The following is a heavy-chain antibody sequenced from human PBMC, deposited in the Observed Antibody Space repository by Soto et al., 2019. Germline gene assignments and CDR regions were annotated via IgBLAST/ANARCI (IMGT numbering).Heavy chain of an antibody. CDR1: GGSISSYY. V-gene: IGHV4-59*08. D-gene: IGHD2-15*01. CDR2: IYYSGST. Sequence: QVQLQESGPGLVKPSETLSLTCTVSGGSISSYYWSWIRQPPGKGLEWIGYIYYSGSTNYNPSLKSRVTISVDTSKNQFSLKLSSVTAADTAVYYCARHWPTNCSYYYMDVWGKGTTVTVSS. CDR3: ARHWPTNCSYYYMDV. J-gene: IGHJ6*03.